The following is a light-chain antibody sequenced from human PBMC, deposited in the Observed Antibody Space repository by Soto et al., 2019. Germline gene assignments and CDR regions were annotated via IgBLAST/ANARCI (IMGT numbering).Light chain of an antibody. J-gene: IGLJ1*01. V-gene: IGLV2-14*03. CDR1: ISDVGGYNY. Sequence: QSVLTQPASVSGSPGQSITISCTGTISDVGGYNYVSWYQQHPGKAPKLMIYDVSNRPSGVSNRFSGSKSCNTASLTIFGLQAEDEADYYCSSYTSSSTYVFGTGTKVTVL. CDR2: DVS. CDR3: SSYTSSSTYV.